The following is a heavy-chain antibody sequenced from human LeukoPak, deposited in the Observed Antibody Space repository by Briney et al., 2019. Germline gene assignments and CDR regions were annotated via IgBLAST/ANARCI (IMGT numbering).Heavy chain of an antibody. CDR2: INHSGST. CDR1: GGSISSSTYY. CDR3: ARRLLFYYYMDV. D-gene: IGHD6-25*01. Sequence: SETLSLTCTVSGGSISSSTYYWGWIRQPPGKGLEWIGEINHSGSTNYNPSLKSRVTISVDTSKNQFSLKLSSVTAADTAVYYCARRLLFYYYMDVWGKGTTVTVSS. V-gene: IGHV4-39*07. J-gene: IGHJ6*03.